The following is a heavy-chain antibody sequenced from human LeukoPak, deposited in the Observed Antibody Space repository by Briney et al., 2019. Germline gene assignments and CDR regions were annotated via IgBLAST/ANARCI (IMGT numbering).Heavy chain of an antibody. Sequence: SETLSLTCTVSGGSISSYYWSWIRQAPGKGLEWIGHIYYRGSTNYNPSLKSRVTISVDTSKNQFSLKLSSVTAADTAVYYCARGSTAAAGTGVWFDPWGQGTLVTVSS. CDR2: IYYRGST. CDR3: ARGSTAAAGTGVWFDP. V-gene: IGHV4-59*12. J-gene: IGHJ5*02. CDR1: GGSISSYY. D-gene: IGHD6-13*01.